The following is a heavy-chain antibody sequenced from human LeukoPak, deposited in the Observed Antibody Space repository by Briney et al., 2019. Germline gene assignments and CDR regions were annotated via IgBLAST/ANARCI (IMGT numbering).Heavy chain of an antibody. Sequence: PSQTLSLTCTVSGGSISSGGYYWGWIRQPPGKGLEWIGSIYYSGTTYYNPSLKSRVTISVDTSKNQFSLKLSSVTAADTAVYYCARPTGGFGEKFLNWFDPWGQGTLVTVSS. CDR2: IYYSGTT. CDR3: ARPTGGFGEKFLNWFDP. CDR1: GGSISSGGYY. J-gene: IGHJ5*02. D-gene: IGHD3-10*01. V-gene: IGHV4-39*01.